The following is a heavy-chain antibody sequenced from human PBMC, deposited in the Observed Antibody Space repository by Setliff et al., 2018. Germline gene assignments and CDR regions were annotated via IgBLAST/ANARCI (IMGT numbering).Heavy chain of an antibody. J-gene: IGHJ3*02. Sequence: GGSLRLSCAASGFIFSFHSMNWVRQAPGKGLEWVSYISSSSSTIYYADSVKGRFTISRDNAKNSLHLQMNSLRAEDTAVYYCARDSVLRYFDWLLYTPDAFDIWGQGTMVTVSS. CDR3: ARDSVLRYFDWLLYTPDAFDI. D-gene: IGHD3-9*01. CDR2: ISSSSSTI. CDR1: GFIFSFHS. V-gene: IGHV3-48*01.